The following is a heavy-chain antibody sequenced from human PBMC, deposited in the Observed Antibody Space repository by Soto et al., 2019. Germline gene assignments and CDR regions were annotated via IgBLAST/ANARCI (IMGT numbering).Heavy chain of an antibody. CDR1: GGSFSGYY. Sequence: SETLSLSCSVYGGSFSGYYWSWIRQPPGKGLEWIGEINHSGSTNYNPSLKSRVTISVDTSKNQFSLKLSSVTAADTAVYYCARAVTTRDDAFDIWGQGNPGHRLL. V-gene: IGHV4-34*01. CDR3: ARAVTTRDDAFDI. D-gene: IGHD4-17*01. J-gene: IGHJ3*02. CDR2: INHSGST.